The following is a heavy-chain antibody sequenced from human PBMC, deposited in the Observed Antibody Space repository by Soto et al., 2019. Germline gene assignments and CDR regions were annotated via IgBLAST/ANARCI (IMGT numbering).Heavy chain of an antibody. J-gene: IGHJ4*02. D-gene: IGHD2-21*01. CDR2: INHSGSS. CDR3: ARGFALTEGVDRGAPDKYYLDS. CDR1: GGSFSCHY. V-gene: IGHV4-34*01. Sequence: SETLSLTCAFYGGSFSCHYWSWILQPPGKGLEWIGEINHSGSSNYNPSLKSRVTISVDTSKNQFSLKLTSVIAADTAVYYCARGFALTEGVDRGAPDKYYLDSWGRGTLVTVSS.